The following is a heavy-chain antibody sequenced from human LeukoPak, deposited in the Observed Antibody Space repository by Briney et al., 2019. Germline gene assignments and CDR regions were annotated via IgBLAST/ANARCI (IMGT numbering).Heavy chain of an antibody. CDR1: GFTFSTYA. Sequence: GGSLRLSCAASGFTFSTYAMSWVRQAPGKGLQWVSSISGSGSTTYYTDSVKGRFTVSRDNSKNTLHLQMNSLRAEDTAVYYCAKCPAPGAHYYYYYLDVWGKGTTVIVSS. CDR2: ISGSGSTT. CDR3: AKCPAPGAHYYYYYLDV. J-gene: IGHJ6*03. D-gene: IGHD4/OR15-4a*01. V-gene: IGHV3-23*01.